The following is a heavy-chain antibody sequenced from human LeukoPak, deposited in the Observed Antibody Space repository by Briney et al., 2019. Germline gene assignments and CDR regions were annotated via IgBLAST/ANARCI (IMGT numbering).Heavy chain of an antibody. CDR2: INPNSGGT. J-gene: IGHJ4*02. CDR1: GYTFIGYY. Sequence: EASVKVSCKASGYTFIGYYMHWVRQAPGQGLEWMGWINPNSGGTNYAQKFQGRVTMTRDTSISTAYMELSRLRSDDTAVYYCATVDTAMERGLDYWGQGTLVTVSS. CDR3: ATVDTAMERGLDY. D-gene: IGHD5-18*01. V-gene: IGHV1-2*02.